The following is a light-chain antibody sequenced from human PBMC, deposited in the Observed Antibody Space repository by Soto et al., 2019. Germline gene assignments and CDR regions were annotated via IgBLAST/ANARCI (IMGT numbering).Light chain of an antibody. J-gene: IGKJ4*01. CDR2: GAS. CDR3: QQYNNWPPVT. V-gene: IGKV3-15*01. Sequence: EILMTQSPATLSVSPGERATLSCRASQSVSSNLAWYQQKRGQAPRLLIYGASTRATGIPARFSGSGAGTEFTLTISSLQSEDSAVYYCQQYNNWPPVTFGGGTKVEIK. CDR1: QSVSSN.